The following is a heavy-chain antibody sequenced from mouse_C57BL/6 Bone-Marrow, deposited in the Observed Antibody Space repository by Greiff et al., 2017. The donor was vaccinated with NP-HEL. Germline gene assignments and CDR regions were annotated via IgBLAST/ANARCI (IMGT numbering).Heavy chain of an antibody. D-gene: IGHD1-1*01. CDR3: ARLTTVPYAMDY. CDR2: INPSNGGT. Sequence: QVQLQQPGTELLKPGASVKLSCKASGYTFTSYWMHGVKRRPGQGLEWIGNINPSNGGTNYNEKFKSKATLTVDKSSSTAYMQLSSLTSEDSAVYYCARLTTVPYAMDYWGQGTSVTVSS. J-gene: IGHJ4*01. V-gene: IGHV1-53*01. CDR1: GYTFTSYW.